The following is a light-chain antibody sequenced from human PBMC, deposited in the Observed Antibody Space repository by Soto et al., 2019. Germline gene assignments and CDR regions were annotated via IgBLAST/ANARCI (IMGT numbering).Light chain of an antibody. CDR2: DAS. V-gene: IGKV3-15*01. CDR3: QQYNNWPRT. Sequence: EIVLTQSPGTLSLFPGERATLSCRASQSVTAGYLAWYQQKPGRAPRLLIYDASTRATGVPARFSGSGSGTEFTLTISSLQSEDFAVYYCQQYNNWPRTFGQGTKVDIK. J-gene: IGKJ1*01. CDR1: QSVTAGY.